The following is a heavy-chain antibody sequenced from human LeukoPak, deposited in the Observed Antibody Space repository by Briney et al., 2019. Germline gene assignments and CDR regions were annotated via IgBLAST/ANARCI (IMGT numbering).Heavy chain of an antibody. V-gene: IGHV4-4*02. CDR1: GDSISSGNW. CDR3: ARLCSGGSCSSYFDY. Sequence: SETLSLTCAVSGDSISSGNWWSWVRQPPGKGLEWIGEIYHTGDTNYNPSLKSRVTISVDKSKNQFSLKLNSVTAADTAVYYCARLCSGGSCSSYFDYRGQGTLVTVSS. CDR2: IYHTGDT. D-gene: IGHD2-15*01. J-gene: IGHJ4*02.